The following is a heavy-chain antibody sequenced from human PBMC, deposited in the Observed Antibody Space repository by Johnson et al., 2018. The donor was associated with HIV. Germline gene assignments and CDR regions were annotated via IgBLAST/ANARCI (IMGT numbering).Heavy chain of an antibody. Sequence: VQLVESGGGVVRPGGSLRLSCAASGFTFDDYGMSWVRQAPGKGLEWVSAISGSGGSTYYADSVKGRFTISRDNSKNTLYLQMYSLRAEDTAVYYCARLPSGYSRDDLDIWGQGTMVTVSS. CDR1: GFTFDDYG. CDR3: ARLPSGYSRDDLDI. CDR2: ISGSGGST. D-gene: IGHD5-18*01. J-gene: IGHJ3*02. V-gene: IGHV3-23*04.